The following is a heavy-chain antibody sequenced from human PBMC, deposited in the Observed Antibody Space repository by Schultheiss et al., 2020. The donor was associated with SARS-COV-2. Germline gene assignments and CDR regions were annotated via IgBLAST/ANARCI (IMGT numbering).Heavy chain of an antibody. CDR3: ARDKVDYIWGSYRYLPFDY. CDR2: INPNSGGT. D-gene: IGHD3-16*02. J-gene: IGHJ4*02. Sequence: ASVKVSCKASGYTFTSYDINWVRQAPGQGLEWMGWINPNSGGTNYAQKFQGWVTMTRDTSISTAYMELSRLRSDDTAVYYCARDKVDYIWGSYRYLPFDYWGQGTLVTVSS. CDR1: GYTFTSYD. V-gene: IGHV1-2*04.